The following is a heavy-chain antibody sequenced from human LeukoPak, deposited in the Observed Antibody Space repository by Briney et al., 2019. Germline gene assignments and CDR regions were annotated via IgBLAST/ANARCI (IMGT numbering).Heavy chain of an antibody. J-gene: IGHJ4*02. CDR3: ARNPKEMATIINYFDY. Sequence: ASVKVSCKASGGTFSSYAISWVRQAPGQGLERMGGIIPIFGTANYAQKFQGRVTITTDESTSTAYMELSSLRSEDTAVYYCARNPKEMATIINYFDYWGQGTLVTVSS. V-gene: IGHV1-69*05. D-gene: IGHD5-24*01. CDR2: IIPIFGTA. CDR1: GGTFSSYA.